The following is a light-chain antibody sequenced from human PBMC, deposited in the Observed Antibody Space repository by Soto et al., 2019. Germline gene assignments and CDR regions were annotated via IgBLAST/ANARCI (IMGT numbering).Light chain of an antibody. CDR3: SSYTSVVTVEV. J-gene: IGLJ1*01. CDR2: EVS. CDR1: STDFGGSNY. Sequence: QSALTQPASVSGSPGQSITISCTGTSTDFGGSNYVSWYQQHPGKAPKLILYEVSNRPSGVSNRFSGSKSGSTASLTISGLQAEDMADYYCSSYTSVVTVEVFGPGTKVTVL. V-gene: IGLV2-14*01.